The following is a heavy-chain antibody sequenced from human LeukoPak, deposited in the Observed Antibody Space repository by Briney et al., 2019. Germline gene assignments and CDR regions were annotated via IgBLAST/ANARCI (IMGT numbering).Heavy chain of an antibody. CDR2: IYTTGTT. CDR1: GGSFSSYY. V-gene: IGHV4-4*09. J-gene: IGHJ4*02. CDR3: ARERYDFWSFDY. Sequence: PSETLSLTCTVSGGSFSSYYWSWIRQPPGKGLEWIGYIYTTGTTSYNPSLKSRVTISLDTSKNQFSLQLSSATAADTAVYYCARERYDFWSFDYWGQGTLVTFSS. D-gene: IGHD3-3*01.